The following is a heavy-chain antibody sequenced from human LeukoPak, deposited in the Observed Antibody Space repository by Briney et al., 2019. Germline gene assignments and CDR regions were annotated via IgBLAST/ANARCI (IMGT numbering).Heavy chain of an antibody. CDR3: ARDQEGYDFWSGYFNWFDP. CDR2: IIPILGIA. D-gene: IGHD3-3*01. Sequence: SVKVSCKASGGTFSSYAISWLRQAPGQGLEWMGWIIPILGIANYAQKFQGRVTITADKSTSTAYMELSSLRSEDTAVYYCARDQEGYDFWSGYFNWFDPWGQGTLVTVSS. CDR1: GGTFSSYA. V-gene: IGHV1-69*10. J-gene: IGHJ5*02.